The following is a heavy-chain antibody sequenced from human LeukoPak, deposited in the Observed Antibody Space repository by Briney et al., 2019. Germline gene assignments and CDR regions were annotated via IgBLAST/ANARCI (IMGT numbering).Heavy chain of an antibody. CDR3: ATPSSYYDSSGYYFIDAFDI. CDR2: IYTSGST. J-gene: IGHJ3*02. Sequence: SETLSLXCTVSGGSISSYYWSWIRQPAGKGLEWIGRIYTSGSTNYNPSLKSRVTMSVDTSKNQFSLKLSSLTAADTAVYYCATPSSYYDSSGYYFIDAFDIWGQGTMVTVSS. V-gene: IGHV4-4*07. CDR1: GGSISSYY. D-gene: IGHD3-22*01.